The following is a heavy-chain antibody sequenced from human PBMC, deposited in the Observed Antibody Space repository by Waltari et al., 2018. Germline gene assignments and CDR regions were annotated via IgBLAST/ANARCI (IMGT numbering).Heavy chain of an antibody. CDR1: GGTFSSYA. D-gene: IGHD6-6*01. V-gene: IGHV1-69*12. J-gene: IGHJ1*01. Sequence: QVQLVQSGAEVKKPGSSVKVSCKASGGTFSSYAISWVRQAPGQGLEWMGGIIPIFGTANYAQKVKGRVTITADESTSTAYMELSSLRSEDTAVYYCARTAISIAARPPGETTQYFQHWGQGTLVTVSS. CDR2: IIPIFGTA. CDR3: ARTAISIAARPPGETTQYFQH.